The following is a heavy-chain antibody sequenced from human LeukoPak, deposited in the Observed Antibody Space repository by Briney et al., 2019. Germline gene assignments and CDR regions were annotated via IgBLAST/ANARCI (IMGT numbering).Heavy chain of an antibody. CDR2: ISWDGGST. CDR1: GFTFSSYW. J-gene: IGHJ4*02. V-gene: IGHV3-43*01. CDR3: AKGGGALRIAAAGAD. D-gene: IGHD6-13*01. Sequence: GGSLRLSCAASGFTFSSYWMSWVRQAPGKGLEWVSLISWDGGSTYYADSVKGRFTISRDNSKNSLYLQMNSLRTEDTALYYCAKGGGALRIAAAGADWGQGTLVTVSS.